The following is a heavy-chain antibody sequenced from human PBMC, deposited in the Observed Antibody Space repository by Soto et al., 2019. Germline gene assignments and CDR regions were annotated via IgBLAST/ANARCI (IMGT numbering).Heavy chain of an antibody. V-gene: IGHV4-30-2*01. Sequence: QLQLQESGSGLVKPSQTLSLTCAVSGGSISSGGYSWSWIRQPPGKGLEWIGYIYHSGSTYYNPSRKSRVTISVDRAKNQFSLKLISVAAGETALYYCAIKSYYGCMDVWGQGTTVTVSS. CDR3: AIKSYYGCMDV. CDR1: GGSISSGGYS. J-gene: IGHJ6*02. D-gene: IGHD3-10*01. CDR2: IYHSGST.